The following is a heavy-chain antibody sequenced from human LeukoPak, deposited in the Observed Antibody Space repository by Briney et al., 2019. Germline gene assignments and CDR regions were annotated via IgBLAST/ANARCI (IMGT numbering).Heavy chain of an antibody. J-gene: IGHJ6*03. V-gene: IGHV1-2*02. CDR3: ARGYSSSSGGDYYYYMDV. CDR2: INPNSGGT. D-gene: IGHD6-6*01. CDR1: GYTFTGYY. Sequence: ASVKVSCKASGYTFTGYYMHWVRQAPGQGLEWMGWINPNSGGTNYAQKIQGRVTMTRDTSISTAYMELSRLRSDDTAVYYCARGYSSSSGGDYYYYMDVWGKGTTVAVSS.